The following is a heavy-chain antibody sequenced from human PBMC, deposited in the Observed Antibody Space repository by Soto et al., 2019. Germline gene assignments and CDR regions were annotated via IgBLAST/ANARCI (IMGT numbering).Heavy chain of an antibody. CDR3: ARDRGYCSGGSCYSGGYYYYGMDV. CDR1: GYTFTSYG. J-gene: IGHJ6*02. Sequence: QVQLVQSGAEVKKPGASVKVSCKASGYTFTSYGISWVRQAPGQGLEWMGWISAYNGNTNYAQKLQGRVTMTTDTSTSTAYMELRRLRSDDTAVYYCARDRGYCSGGSCYSGGYYYYGMDVWGQGTTVTVSS. V-gene: IGHV1-18*01. CDR2: ISAYNGNT. D-gene: IGHD2-15*01.